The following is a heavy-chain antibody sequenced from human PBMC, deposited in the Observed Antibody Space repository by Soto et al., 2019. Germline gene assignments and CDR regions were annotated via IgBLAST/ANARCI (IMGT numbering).Heavy chain of an antibody. CDR3: ARGSYYSGWV. Sequence: SQTLSLTCPISGDSISSNSAAWRWIRQSPSRGLEWLGRTYYRSKWYSDYAVSVKSRITINPDTSKNQFSLQLNSVTPEDTAVYYCARGSYYSGWVWGQGTLVTVSS. CDR1: GDSISSNSAA. J-gene: IGHJ4*02. D-gene: IGHD6-19*01. CDR2: TYYRSKWYS. V-gene: IGHV6-1*01.